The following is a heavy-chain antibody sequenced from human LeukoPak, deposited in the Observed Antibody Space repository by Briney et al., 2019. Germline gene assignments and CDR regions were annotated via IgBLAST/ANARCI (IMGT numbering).Heavy chain of an antibody. V-gene: IGHV3-30*02. CDR2: IQYDGNYE. J-gene: IGHJ6*03. Sequence: PGGSLRLSCTASGFTFSNYGMHWVRQAPGKGLEWVAFIQYDGNYEYYADSVKGRFTISRDKSKNVLYLQMNSLIPEDTAVYYCAKDPCSDGSCYSWYYYYYMDVWGKGTTVTVSS. D-gene: IGHD2-15*01. CDR3: AKDPCSDGSCYSWYYYYYMDV. CDR1: GFTFSNYG.